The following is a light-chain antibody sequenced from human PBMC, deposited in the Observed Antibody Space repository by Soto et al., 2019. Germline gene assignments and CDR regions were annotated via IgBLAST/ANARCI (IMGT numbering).Light chain of an antibody. CDR2: GAS. CDR1: QRVSNSW. J-gene: IGKJ1*01. Sequence: EIVLTQSPGTLSLSPGERATLSCRASQRVSNSWLAWYQHKPGQAPRLLIYGASSRAAGIPDRFSGGGSGTDFTLTITRLEPEDSAVFYCQQYGSPPSTFGQGTKVEIK. CDR3: QQYGSPPST. V-gene: IGKV3-20*01.